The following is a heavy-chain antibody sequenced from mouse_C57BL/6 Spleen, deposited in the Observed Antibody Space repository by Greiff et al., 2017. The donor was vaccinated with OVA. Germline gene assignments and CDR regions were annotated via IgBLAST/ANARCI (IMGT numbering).Heavy chain of an antibody. J-gene: IGHJ2*01. CDR1: GYTFTDYE. V-gene: IGHV1-15*01. D-gene: IGHD2-4*01. Sequence: QVQLQQSGAELVRPGASVTLSCKASGYTFTDYEMHWVKQTPVHGLEWIGAIDPETGGTAYNQKFKGKAILTADKSSSTAYMELRSLTSEDSAAYYCTREGGLRSYYFDYWGQGTTLTVSS. CDR3: TREGGLRSYYFDY. CDR2: IDPETGGT.